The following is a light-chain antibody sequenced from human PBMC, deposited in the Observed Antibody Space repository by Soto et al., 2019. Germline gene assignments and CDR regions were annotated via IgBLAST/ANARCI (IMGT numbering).Light chain of an antibody. V-gene: IGKV3-15*01. CDR1: QGLSVN. Sequence: EIVLTQSPATLSVSPGEGATLSCRASQGLSVNLAWYQQKPGQAPRLLIYGASIRATGVPARFSGSGSGTQFTLTISSLQPEDFATYYCQQANSFPWTFGQGTKVDIK. CDR2: GAS. J-gene: IGKJ1*01. CDR3: QQANSFPWT.